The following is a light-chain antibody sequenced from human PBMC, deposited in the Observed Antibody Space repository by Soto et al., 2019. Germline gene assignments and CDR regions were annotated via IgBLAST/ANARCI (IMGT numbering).Light chain of an antibody. CDR1: QXISXY. CDR2: ASS. Sequence: IQXTXSPXSLSASXGXRVTXTCXASQXISXYLNWYQQKPGKAPKLLIYASSSLQSGVPSRFSGSGSGTDFTLTITSLQPEDFATYICQQSYGMPWTFGQGTKVEV. J-gene: IGKJ1*01. V-gene: IGKV1-39*01. CDR3: QQSYGMPWT.